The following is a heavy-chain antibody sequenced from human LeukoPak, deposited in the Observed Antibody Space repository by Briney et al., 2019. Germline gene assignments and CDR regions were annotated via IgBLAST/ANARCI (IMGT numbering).Heavy chain of an antibody. CDR1: GFTFSNCA. V-gene: IGHV3-23*01. CDR3: AKWTAVPTNDY. J-gene: IGHJ4*02. Sequence: PGGSLRLSCAASGFTFSNCAMSWVRQAPGKGLEWVSAISGSGGTAYYADSVKGRVTISRDNSKNTLWLQMTSLRAEDTAVYYCAKWTAVPTNDYWGQGTLVTVSS. D-gene: IGHD5-12*01. CDR2: ISGSGGTA.